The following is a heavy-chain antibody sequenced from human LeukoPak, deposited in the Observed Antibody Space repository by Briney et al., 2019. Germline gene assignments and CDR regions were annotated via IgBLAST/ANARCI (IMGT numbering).Heavy chain of an antibody. CDR1: GFTFTNAW. CDR3: ARDRGATTIER. Sequence: GGSLRLSCAASGFTFTNAWMNWVRQAPGKGLEWVSSISSSSSYIYYADSVKGRFTISRDNAKNSLYLQMNSLRAEDTAVYYCARDRGATTIERWGQGTLVTVSS. D-gene: IGHD1-26*01. V-gene: IGHV3-21*01. J-gene: IGHJ4*02. CDR2: ISSSSSYI.